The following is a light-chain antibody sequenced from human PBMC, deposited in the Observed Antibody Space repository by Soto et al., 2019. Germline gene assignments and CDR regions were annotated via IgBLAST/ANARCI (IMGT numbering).Light chain of an antibody. V-gene: IGKV1-5*03. CDR3: QQCNSYPYT. CDR2: NTS. Sequence: DVQMTQSPSSLSPSVGDRVTITCRASQSFNTWLAWYQQKPGKAPKLLIYNTSILESGVPSRFSGSGSGTEFTLTISSLQPEDYATYYCQQCNSYPYTFGQGTKLEIK. CDR1: QSFNTW. J-gene: IGKJ2*01.